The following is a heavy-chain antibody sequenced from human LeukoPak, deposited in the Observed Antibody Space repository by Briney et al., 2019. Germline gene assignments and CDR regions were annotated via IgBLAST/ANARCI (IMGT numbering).Heavy chain of an antibody. Sequence: ASVKVSCKASGYTFTNFGTTWVRQAPGQGLEWMGWISPYNGNTNYAENLQHRVTMATDTSTSTAYMELRSLRSDDTAMYYCARASPLDYWGQGTLLTVSS. CDR3: ARASPLDY. CDR1: GYTFTNFG. CDR2: ISPYNGNT. J-gene: IGHJ4*02. V-gene: IGHV1-18*01.